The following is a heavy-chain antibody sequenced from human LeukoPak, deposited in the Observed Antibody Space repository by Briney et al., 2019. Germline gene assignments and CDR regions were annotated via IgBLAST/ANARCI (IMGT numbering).Heavy chain of an antibody. CDR3: AKRGVVIRVILVGFHKEAYYYDS. CDR1: GITLSNYG. J-gene: IGHJ4*02. Sequence: GGSLRLSCAVSGITLSNYGMSRVLQAPGKGLEWVAGISGSGGSTTYADSVKGRFTISRDNPKNTLYLHMNNLRAEDTAVYFCAKRGVVIRVILVGFHKEAYYYDSWGQGALVTVSS. V-gene: IGHV3-23*01. D-gene: IGHD3-22*01. CDR2: ISGSGGST.